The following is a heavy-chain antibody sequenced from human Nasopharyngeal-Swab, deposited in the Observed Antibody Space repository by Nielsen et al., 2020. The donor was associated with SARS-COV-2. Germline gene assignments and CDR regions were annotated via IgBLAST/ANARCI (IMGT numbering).Heavy chain of an antibody. CDR3: ARGVDYYDSSGYYRGGFDY. D-gene: IGHD3-22*01. V-gene: IGHV3-20*04. J-gene: IGHJ4*02. CDR1: GFTFDDYG. CDR2: INWNGGST. Sequence: GESLKISCAASGFTFDDYGMSWVRQAPGKGLEWVSGINWNGGSTGYADSVKGRFTISRDNAKNSLYLQMNSLGAEDTALYYCARGVDYYDSSGYYRGGFDYWGQGTLVTVSS.